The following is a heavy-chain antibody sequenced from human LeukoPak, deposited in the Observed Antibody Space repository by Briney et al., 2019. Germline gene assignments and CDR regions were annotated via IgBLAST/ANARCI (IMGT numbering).Heavy chain of an antibody. CDR3: ARGKYNRGYSYGSFDY. CDR1: GGSFSGYY. J-gene: IGHJ4*02. D-gene: IGHD5-18*01. Sequence: SETLSPTCAVYGGSFSGYYWSWIRQPPGKGLEWIGEINHSGSTNYNPSLKSRVTISVDTSKNQFSLKLSSVTAADTAVYYCARGKYNRGYSYGSFDYWGQGTLVTVSS. CDR2: INHSGST. V-gene: IGHV4-34*01.